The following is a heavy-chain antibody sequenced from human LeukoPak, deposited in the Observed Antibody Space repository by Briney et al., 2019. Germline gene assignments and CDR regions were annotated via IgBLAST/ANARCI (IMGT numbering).Heavy chain of an antibody. CDR1: GFGFGDFG. CDR3: ARRSLEGFDY. V-gene: IGHV3-48*04. J-gene: IGHJ4*02. D-gene: IGHD3-16*02. CDR2: SADGSTTK. Sequence: GGSLRLTCVGSGFGFGDFGMSWVRQAPGKGLEWVSYSADGSTTKYYAGSEKGRFIISRDNAKKSLYLKMNSLRVEDTAVYYCARRSLEGFDYWGQGTLVTVSS.